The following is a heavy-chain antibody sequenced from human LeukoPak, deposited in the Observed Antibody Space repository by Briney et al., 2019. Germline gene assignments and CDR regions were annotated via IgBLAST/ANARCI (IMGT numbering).Heavy chain of an antibody. CDR3: ASPTAEAGTRRYHDL. Sequence: GGSLRLSCAASGFTFSGHWMSWVRQAPGKGLEWVANIKQDGSEKYYVDSVKGRFTISRDNAKKSLYLQMNSLRAEDAAVYYCASPTAEAGTRRYHDLWGRGTLVTGSP. CDR2: IKQDGSEK. CDR1: GFTFSGHW. D-gene: IGHD6-13*01. J-gene: IGHJ2*01. V-gene: IGHV3-7*01.